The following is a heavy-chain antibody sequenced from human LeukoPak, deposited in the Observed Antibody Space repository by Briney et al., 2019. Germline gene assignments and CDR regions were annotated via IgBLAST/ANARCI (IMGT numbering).Heavy chain of an antibody. V-gene: IGHV3-74*01. CDR1: GFALSSYW. Sequence: PGGTLRLSCAASGFALSSYWMHWVRQAPGKGLVWVSRMNGDGSSTTYADSVKGRFTISRDNAKNALYLQMSSLRAEDTAVYHCAREAFNYGDHYFDYWGQGTLVTVSS. CDR3: AREAFNYGDHYFDY. D-gene: IGHD4-17*01. CDR2: MNGDGSST. J-gene: IGHJ4*02.